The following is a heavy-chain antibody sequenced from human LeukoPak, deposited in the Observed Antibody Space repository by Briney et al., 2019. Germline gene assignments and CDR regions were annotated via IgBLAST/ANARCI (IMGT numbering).Heavy chain of an antibody. J-gene: IGHJ4*02. CDR3: ARMSSSWYSTSYDY. CDR2: MNPNSGNT. D-gene: IGHD6-13*01. CDR1: GYTFTSYD. Sequence: ASVKVSCKASGYTFTSYDINWVRQATGQGLEWMGWMNPNSGNTGYAQKFQGRVTMTRNTSLSTAYMELSSLRSEDTAVYYCARMSSSWYSTSYDYWGQGTLVTVSS. V-gene: IGHV1-8*01.